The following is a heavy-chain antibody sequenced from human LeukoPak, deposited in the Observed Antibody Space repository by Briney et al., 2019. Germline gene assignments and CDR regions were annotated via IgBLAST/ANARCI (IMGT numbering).Heavy chain of an antibody. Sequence: PRRSLRLSCAASAFTFSHYYMIWIRQAPALELHSVSYIRSSRHTISYADSVKGRFPISRDNAKNPLYLQMNSLSAEDTAVYYCARATGTIAAPGTSYYYGMDVWGQGTTATASS. D-gene: IGHD6-13*01. CDR1: AFTFSHYY. V-gene: IGHV3-11*01. CDR2: IRSSRHTI. CDR3: ARATGTIAAPGTSYYYGMDV. J-gene: IGHJ6*02.